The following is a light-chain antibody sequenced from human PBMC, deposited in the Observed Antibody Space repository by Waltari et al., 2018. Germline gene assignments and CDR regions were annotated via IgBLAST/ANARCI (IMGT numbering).Light chain of an antibody. CDR1: SGHTSNI. J-gene: IGLJ3*02. Sequence: QLVLTQSPSASASLGVSVKLTCTLSSGHTSNIVAWLQQQPEKGPRYLMKVNSDGSHSKGDEIPDRFSGSSSGPERYLTISSLQSEDEADYYCQTGGHGTWVFGGGTKLTVL. CDR2: VNSDGSH. CDR3: QTGGHGTWV. V-gene: IGLV4-69*01.